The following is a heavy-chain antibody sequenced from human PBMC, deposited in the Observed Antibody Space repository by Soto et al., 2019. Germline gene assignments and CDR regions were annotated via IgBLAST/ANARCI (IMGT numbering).Heavy chain of an antibody. CDR3: ARTPKSSPYYFDY. J-gene: IGHJ4*02. Sequence: GGSLRLSCAASGFTFSSYGMHWVRQAPGKGLEWVAVIWYDGSNKYYADSVKGRFTISRDNSKNTLYLQMNSLRAEDTAVYYCARTPKSSPYYFDYWGQGTLVTVSS. CDR1: GFTFSSYG. CDR2: IWYDGSNK. V-gene: IGHV3-33*01.